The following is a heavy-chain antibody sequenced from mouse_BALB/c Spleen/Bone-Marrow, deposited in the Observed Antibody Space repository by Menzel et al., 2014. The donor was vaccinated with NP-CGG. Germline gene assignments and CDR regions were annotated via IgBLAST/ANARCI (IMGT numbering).Heavy chain of an antibody. V-gene: IGHV5-6-2*01. Sequence: EVHLVESGGGLVKLGGSLKLSCAASGFTFSSYYMSWVRQTPEKRLELVAAINSNGGLTYYPDTVKGRFTISRDNAKNNLYRQMSSLKSDDTALYYCARHQRGSSFYYFDYWGQGTTLTVSS. CDR2: INSNGGLT. CDR1: GFTFSSYY. CDR3: ARHQRGSSFYYFDY. J-gene: IGHJ2*01. D-gene: IGHD1-1*01.